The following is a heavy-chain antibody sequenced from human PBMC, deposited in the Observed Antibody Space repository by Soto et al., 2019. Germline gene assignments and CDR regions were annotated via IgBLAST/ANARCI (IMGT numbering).Heavy chain of an antibody. CDR3: ARQVGGWTPWYFGY. CDR2: IYYSGST. D-gene: IGHD6-19*01. V-gene: IGHV4-59*08. CDR1: AGSLSSYC. J-gene: IGHJ4*02. Sequence: SETLSLTCTVSAGSLSSYCWSWIRQPPGKGLEWIGYIYYSGSTNYNPSLKSRVTISVDTSKNQFSLKLSSVTAAATAVYYCARQVGGWTPWYFGYWGQGRLVT.